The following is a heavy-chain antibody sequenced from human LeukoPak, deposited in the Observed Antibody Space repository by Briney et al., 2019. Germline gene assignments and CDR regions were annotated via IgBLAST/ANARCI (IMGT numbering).Heavy chain of an antibody. J-gene: IGHJ5*02. CDR3: AKEWDASGARLGWFDP. D-gene: IGHD3-10*01. V-gene: IGHV3-23*01. CDR2: ISGSGGVT. Sequence: GGSLRLXCVASGFTFGSYAMSWVRQAPGKGLEWVSLISGSGGVTYYADSVKGRFTISRDNSKNTLYLQMNSLRAEDTATYYCAKEWDASGARLGWFDPWGQGTLVTVSS. CDR1: GFTFGSYA.